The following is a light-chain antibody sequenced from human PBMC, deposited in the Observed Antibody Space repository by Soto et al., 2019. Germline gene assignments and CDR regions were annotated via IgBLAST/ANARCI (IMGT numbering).Light chain of an antibody. CDR1: QNVNSN. J-gene: IGKJ2*01. V-gene: IGKV3-15*01. CDR2: NVS. Sequence: EIAMTQSPATLSVSPGQRATLSCRASQNVNSNLAWYQQKPGHAPSLLMYNVSTMATGFPARFSGSGSGTEFTLTISSLQSEDSAIYYCQQYNTLITFGQGTKLEIK. CDR3: QQYNTLIT.